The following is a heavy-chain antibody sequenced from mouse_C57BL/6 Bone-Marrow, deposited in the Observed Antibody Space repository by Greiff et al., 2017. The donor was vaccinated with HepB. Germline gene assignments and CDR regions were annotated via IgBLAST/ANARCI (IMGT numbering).Heavy chain of an antibody. CDR1: GYTFTSYG. J-gene: IGHJ2*01. CDR2: IYLGNGYT. CDR3: ARSAAVVDFDY. Sequence: VQLQQSGAELVRPGSSVKMSCKTSGYTFTSYGINWVKQRPGQGLEWIGYIYLGNGYTEYNEKFKGKATLTSDTSSSTAYMQRSSLTSEDSAIYFCARSAAVVDFDYWGQGTTLTVSS. V-gene: IGHV1-58*01. D-gene: IGHD1-1*01.